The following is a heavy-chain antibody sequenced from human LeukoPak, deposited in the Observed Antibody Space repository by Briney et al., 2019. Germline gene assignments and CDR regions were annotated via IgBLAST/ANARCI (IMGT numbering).Heavy chain of an antibody. J-gene: IGHJ4*02. CDR2: INHSGST. CDR1: GGSFSGYY. D-gene: IGHD5-18*01. CDR3: ARMASDHSYGYFRDY. V-gene: IGHV4-34*01. Sequence: SETLSLTCAVYGGSFSGYYWSWIRQPPGKGLEWIGEINHSGSTNYNPSLKSRVTISVDTSKNQFSLKLSSVTAADTAAYYCARMASDHSYGYFRDYWGQGTLVTVSS.